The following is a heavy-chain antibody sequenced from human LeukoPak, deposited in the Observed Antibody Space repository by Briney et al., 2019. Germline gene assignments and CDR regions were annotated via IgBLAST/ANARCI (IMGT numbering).Heavy chain of an antibody. V-gene: IGHV3-30*18. D-gene: IGHD6-19*01. CDR3: AKVRWDNSGWYYSDS. CDR1: GFTLSSYD. Sequence: AGGSLRLSCAASGFTLSSYDMHWVRQAPGKGLEWVAVISYDGSNKYYADSVKGRFTVSRDNSKNTLYLQVNSLRVEDTAVYYCAKVRWDNSGWYYSDSWGQGTLVTVSS. CDR2: ISYDGSNK. J-gene: IGHJ4*02.